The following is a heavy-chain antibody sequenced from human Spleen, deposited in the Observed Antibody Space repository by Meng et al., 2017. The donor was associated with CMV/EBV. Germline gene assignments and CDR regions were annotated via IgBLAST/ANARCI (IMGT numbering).Heavy chain of an antibody. CDR3: AREVGIQVAGTATPEYYYGLDV. CDR2: INSNSGGT. Sequence: ASVKVSCKASGYIFTGYYMFWVRQAPGQGLEWMGWINSNSGGTNYAQKFQGRVTMTRDTSIGTAYMELSSLKSNDTAVYYCAREVGIQVAGTATPEYYYGLDVWGLGTTVTVSS. V-gene: IGHV1-2*02. J-gene: IGHJ6*02. CDR1: GYIFTGYY. D-gene: IGHD6-19*01.